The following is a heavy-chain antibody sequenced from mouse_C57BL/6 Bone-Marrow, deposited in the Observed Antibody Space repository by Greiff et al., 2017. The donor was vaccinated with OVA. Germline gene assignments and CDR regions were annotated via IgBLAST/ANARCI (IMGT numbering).Heavy chain of an antibody. D-gene: IGHD3-2*02. CDR3: ARGQALAMDY. CDR1: GYTFTSYW. CDR2: INPSNGGT. J-gene: IGHJ4*01. V-gene: IGHV1-53*01. Sequence: QVHVKQSGTELVKPGASVKLSCKASGYTFTSYWMHWVKQRPGQGLEWIGNINPSNGGTNYNEKFKSKATLTVDKSSSTAYMQLSSLTSEDSAVYYCARGQALAMDYWGQGTSVTVSS.